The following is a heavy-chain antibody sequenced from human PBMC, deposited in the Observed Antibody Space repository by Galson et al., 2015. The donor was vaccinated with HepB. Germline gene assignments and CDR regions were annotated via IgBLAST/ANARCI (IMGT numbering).Heavy chain of an antibody. Sequence: VKVSCKASGYTFTSYYMHWVRQAPGQGLEWMGIINPSGGSTSYAQKFQGRVTMTRDTSTSTVYMELSSLRSEDTAVYYCARGVRDIVVVPAAAGAWFDPWGQGTLVTVSS. CDR1: GYTFTSYY. CDR2: INPSGGST. V-gene: IGHV1-46*03. J-gene: IGHJ5*02. CDR3: ARGVRDIVVVPAAAGAWFDP. D-gene: IGHD2-2*01.